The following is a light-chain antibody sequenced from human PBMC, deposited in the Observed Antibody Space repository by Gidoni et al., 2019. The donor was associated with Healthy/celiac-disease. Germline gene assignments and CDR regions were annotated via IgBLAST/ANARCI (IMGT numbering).Light chain of an antibody. Sequence: EIVLPPPPATLSLSPGASATLSCRASQRVSSYLAWDQQKPGQAPRLLIYDASSRATGIPARFNGSGSGTDFTLTISSLEPEDFAVYYCQQRGNWPKTFGQGTKVEIK. J-gene: IGKJ1*01. CDR2: DAS. CDR3: QQRGNWPKT. V-gene: IGKV3-11*01. CDR1: QRVSSY.